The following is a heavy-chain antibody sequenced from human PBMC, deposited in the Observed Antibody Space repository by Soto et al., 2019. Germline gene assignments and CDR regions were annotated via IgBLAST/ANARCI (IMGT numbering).Heavy chain of an antibody. CDR3: AREDPGIAVGYGMDV. J-gene: IGHJ6*02. V-gene: IGHV1-69*13. CDR2: IIPIFGTA. Sequence: GASVKVSCKASGGTFSSYAISWVRQAPGQGLEWMGGIIPIFGTANYAQKFQGRVTITADESTSTAYMELSSLRSEDTAVYYCAREDPGIAVGYGMDVWGRGILVTVSS. CDR1: GGTFSSYA. D-gene: IGHD6-19*01.